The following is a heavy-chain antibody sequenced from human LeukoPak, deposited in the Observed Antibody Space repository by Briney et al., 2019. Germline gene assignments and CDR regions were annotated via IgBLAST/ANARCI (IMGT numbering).Heavy chain of an antibody. V-gene: IGHV3-33*01. J-gene: IGHJ5*02. D-gene: IGHD4-17*01. Sequence: GGSLRLSCAASGFTFSSYGTHWVRQAPGKGLEWVAVIWYDGSNKYYADSVKGRFTISRDNSKNTLYLQMNSLRAEDTAVYYCARDLGSDYGGENWFDPWGQGTLVTVSS. CDR1: GFTFSSYG. CDR2: IWYDGSNK. CDR3: ARDLGSDYGGENWFDP.